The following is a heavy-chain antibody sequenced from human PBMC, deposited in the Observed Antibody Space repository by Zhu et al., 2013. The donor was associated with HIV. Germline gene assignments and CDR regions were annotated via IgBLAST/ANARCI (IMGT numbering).Heavy chain of an antibody. CDR2: INPNSGDT. Sequence: QVQLMQSGPEVKKPGASVKVSCRASSHSFTGNYIDWVRQAPGQGLEWIGWINPNSGDTNYAQNFQGRVTMTRDTSTTTAYMELSALISDDTALYYCASDLWGKSFDIWGQGTMVTVSS. J-gene: IGHJ3*02. CDR1: SHSFTGNY. CDR3: ASDLWGKSFDI. V-gene: IGHV1-2*02. D-gene: IGHD3-16*01.